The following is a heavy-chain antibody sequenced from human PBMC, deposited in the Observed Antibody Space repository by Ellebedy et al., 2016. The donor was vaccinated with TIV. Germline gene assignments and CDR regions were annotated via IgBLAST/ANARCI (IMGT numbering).Heavy chain of an antibody. CDR1: GDSITSGPYY. J-gene: IGHJ4*02. Sequence: SETLSLTCSVSGDSITSGPYYWSWVRHHPGKGLEWLAYIYHSGSAYYNPSLKSRLAISVDTSKNDFFLKLSSVTAADTSIYFCVRHSTPGDYLIFDHWGQGTLVTVSS. D-gene: IGHD4-11*01. CDR2: IYHSGSA. CDR3: VRHSTPGDYLIFDH. V-gene: IGHV4-31*03.